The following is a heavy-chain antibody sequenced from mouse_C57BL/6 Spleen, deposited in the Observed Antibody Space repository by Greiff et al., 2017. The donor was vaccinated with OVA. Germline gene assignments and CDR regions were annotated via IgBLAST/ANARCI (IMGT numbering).Heavy chain of an antibody. CDR3: ARYYGSSGAMDY. Sequence: VQLQQSGPELVKPGVPVKISGKVFGSSFPGYFMNWVKQSQGKSLEWIGRINPYNGDTFYNQKFKGKATLTVDKSSSTAHMELLSLTSEDFAVYYCARYYGSSGAMDYWGQGTSVTVSS. V-gene: IGHV1-37*01. CDR1: GSSFPGYF. D-gene: IGHD1-1*01. J-gene: IGHJ4*01. CDR2: INPYNGDT.